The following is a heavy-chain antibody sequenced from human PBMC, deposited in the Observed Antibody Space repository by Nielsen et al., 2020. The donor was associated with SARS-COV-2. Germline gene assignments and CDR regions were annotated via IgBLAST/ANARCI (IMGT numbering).Heavy chain of an antibody. V-gene: IGHV3-7*03. J-gene: IGHJ4*02. CDR2: IKQEGSEK. CDR1: GFTFSSYW. Sequence: GESLKISCAASGFTFSSYWMSWVRQAPGKGLEWVANIKQEGSEKYYVDSVKGRFTISRDNAKNSLYLQMNSLRAEDTAVYYCARDQYLDYWGQGTLVTVSS. CDR3: ARDQYLDY.